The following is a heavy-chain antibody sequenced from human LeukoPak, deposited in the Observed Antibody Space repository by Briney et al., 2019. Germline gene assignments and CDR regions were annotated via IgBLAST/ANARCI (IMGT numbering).Heavy chain of an antibody. CDR2: INPNSGGT. D-gene: IGHD2-2*01. V-gene: IGHV1-2*02. Sequence: ASVKVSCKASGYTFTGYYMHWVRQAPGQGLEWMGWINPNSGGTNYAQKFQGRVTMTRDTSISTAYMELSRPRSDDTAVYYCARAVNYCSSTSCHYYYYYMDVWGKGTTVTVSS. CDR3: ARAVNYCSSTSCHYYYYYMDV. J-gene: IGHJ6*03. CDR1: GYTFTGYY.